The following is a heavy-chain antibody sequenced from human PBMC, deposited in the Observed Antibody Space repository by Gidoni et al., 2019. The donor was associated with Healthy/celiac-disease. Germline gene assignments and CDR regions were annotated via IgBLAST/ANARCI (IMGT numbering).Heavy chain of an antibody. CDR2: ISYDGSNK. Sequence: QVQLVESGGGVVQPGRSLRLSCAASGFTFSSYAMHWVRQAPGKGLEWVAVISYDGSNKYYADSVKGRFTISRDNSKNTLYLQMNSLRAEDTAVYYCARETIDFWSGTSYGMDVWGQGTTVTVSS. CDR1: GFTFSSYA. J-gene: IGHJ6*02. V-gene: IGHV3-30*01. D-gene: IGHD3-3*01. CDR3: ARETIDFWSGTSYGMDV.